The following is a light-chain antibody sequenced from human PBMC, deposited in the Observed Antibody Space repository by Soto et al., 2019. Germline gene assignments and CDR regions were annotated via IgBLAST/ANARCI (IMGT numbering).Light chain of an antibody. CDR1: QSVTSN. CDR2: GAS. Sequence: EIVMTQSPATLSVSPGERATLSCRASQSVTSNLAWYQQKPGQAPRLLIYGASTRATDIPARFSGSGSGTGFTLTISSLQSEDFAVYFCQQYNNWPPDTFGQGTKLETK. CDR3: QQYNNWPPDT. V-gene: IGKV3D-15*01. J-gene: IGKJ2*01.